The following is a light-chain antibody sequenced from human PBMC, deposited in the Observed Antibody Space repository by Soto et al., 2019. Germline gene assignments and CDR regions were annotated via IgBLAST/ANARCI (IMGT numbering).Light chain of an antibody. J-gene: IGKJ2*01. CDR3: MQGTHMYT. CDR1: QSLVYSDGNTY. CDR2: KVS. V-gene: IGKV2-30*01. Sequence: DVVMTQSPLSLPVTLGQPASISCRSSQSLVYSDGNTYLNWFQQRPGQSPRRLIYKVSNRDSGVPDRFSGSGSGTDFTPKISRVEAEDVGVYYCMQGTHMYTFGQGTKLEIK.